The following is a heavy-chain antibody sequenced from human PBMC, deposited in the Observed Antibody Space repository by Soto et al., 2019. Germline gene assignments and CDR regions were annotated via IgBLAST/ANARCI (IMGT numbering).Heavy chain of an antibody. J-gene: IGHJ4*02. V-gene: IGHV4-38-2*02. CDR1: NYSISSGYY. CDR2: MYHSGTT. Sequence: RSLTCTVSNYSISSGYYWGWIRQSPGEGLEWIVSMYHSGTTYYNPSLKSRVTISIDTSKNQFSLKLTSVTSADTAVYFCARVAFGPIDYWGQGTLVTVSS. D-gene: IGHD3-16*01. CDR3: ARVAFGPIDY.